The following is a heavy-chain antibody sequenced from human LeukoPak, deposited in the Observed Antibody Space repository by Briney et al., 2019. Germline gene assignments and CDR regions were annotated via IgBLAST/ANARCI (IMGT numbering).Heavy chain of an antibody. Sequence: GGSLRLSCAASGFTFSSYGMHWVRQAPGKGLKWVAVIWYDGSNKYYADSVKGRYTISRDNSKNTLYLQMSSLRAEDTAVYYCARTTVTTLLIDYWGQGTLVTVSS. CDR2: IWYDGSNK. CDR3: ARTTVTTLLIDY. J-gene: IGHJ4*02. D-gene: IGHD4-17*01. CDR1: GFTFSSYG. V-gene: IGHV3-33*01.